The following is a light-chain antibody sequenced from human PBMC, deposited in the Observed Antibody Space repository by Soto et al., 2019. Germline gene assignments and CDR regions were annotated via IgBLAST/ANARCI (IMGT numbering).Light chain of an antibody. J-gene: IGKJ5*01. CDR3: QQYHKWPPIT. V-gene: IGKV1-5*03. CDR1: QSVSNW. Sequence: DIQMTQSPSTLSASVGDRVTITCRASQSVSNWLAWYQQKPGKAPKLLIYKASTLKSGVPSRFSGSGSGTEFTLTISSLQSEDSAVYYCQQYHKWPPITFGQGTRLEIK. CDR2: KAS.